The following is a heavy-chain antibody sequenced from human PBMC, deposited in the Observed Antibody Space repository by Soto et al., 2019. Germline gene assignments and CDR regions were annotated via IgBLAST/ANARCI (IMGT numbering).Heavy chain of an antibody. CDR3: ARDLGITIFGVDHDAFDI. V-gene: IGHV3-21*01. CDR2: ISSSSSYI. CDR1: GFTFSSYS. Sequence: GGSLSLSCAASGFTFSSYSMNWVRQAPGKGLEWVSSISSSSSYIYYADSVKGRVTISRDNAKNSLYLQMNSLRAEDTAVYYCARDLGITIFGVDHDAFDIWGQGTMVTVSS. D-gene: IGHD3-3*01. J-gene: IGHJ3*02.